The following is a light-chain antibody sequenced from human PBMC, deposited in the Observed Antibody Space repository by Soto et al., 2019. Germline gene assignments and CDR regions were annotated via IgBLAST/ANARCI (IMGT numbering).Light chain of an antibody. V-gene: IGKV1-5*03. Sequence: DIQMTPSPSTLCGSVGDRVTIPCRASQTIRSWFAWYRQKPGKAPKLLIYKASTLKSGVPSSFSGSGSGTEFTLTISSRQPDDFATYYCQHYNSYSEAFGQGTKVDIK. CDR2: KAS. CDR3: QHYNSYSEA. CDR1: QTIRSW. J-gene: IGKJ1*01.